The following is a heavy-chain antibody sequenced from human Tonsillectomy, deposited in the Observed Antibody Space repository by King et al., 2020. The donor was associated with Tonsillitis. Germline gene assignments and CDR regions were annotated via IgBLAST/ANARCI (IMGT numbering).Heavy chain of an antibody. CDR1: GFDFSSHG. J-gene: IGHJ4*02. D-gene: IGHD1-1*01. CDR2: IAFDSRKE. Sequence: VQLVESGGGMVQPGGSLRLSCAASGFDFSSHGMHWVRQAPGKGPEWVAFIAFDSRKEYYADSLKGRLTISRDNSKNTLYLQMDSLRPEETAIYYWVKERNGWTVIVTMSGTTWPEVRDYWGQGILVTVSS. V-gene: IGHV3-30*02. CDR3: VKERNGWTVIVTMSGTTWPEVRDY.